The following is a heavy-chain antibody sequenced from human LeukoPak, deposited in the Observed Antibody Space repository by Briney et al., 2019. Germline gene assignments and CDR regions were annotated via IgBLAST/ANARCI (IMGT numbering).Heavy chain of an antibody. D-gene: IGHD5-24*01. CDR1: GGSIGTYH. Sequence: SETLSLTCTVSGGSIGTYHWSWVRQPPGKGLEWIGYIFDSGSPNYRPALRSRVIISLDTSKNQLSLRLKSATAADTAIYYCARHDENGYYFFDIWGQGTLVTVSS. CDR3: ARHDENGYYFFDI. J-gene: IGHJ4*02. V-gene: IGHV4-59*08. CDR2: IFDSGSP.